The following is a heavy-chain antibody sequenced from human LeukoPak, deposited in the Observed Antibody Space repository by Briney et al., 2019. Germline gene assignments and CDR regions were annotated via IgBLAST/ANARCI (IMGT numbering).Heavy chain of an antibody. CDR2: IIPILGMA. Sequence: SVKVSCKASGGTFSSYAISWVRQAPGQGLEWMGRIIPILGMANYAQKFQGRVTITVDKSTSTAYMELSSLRSEDTAVYYCARQDTTMVIPVDYWGQGTLVTVSS. CDR3: ARQDTTMVIPVDY. V-gene: IGHV1-69*04. J-gene: IGHJ4*02. CDR1: GGTFSSYA. D-gene: IGHD5-18*01.